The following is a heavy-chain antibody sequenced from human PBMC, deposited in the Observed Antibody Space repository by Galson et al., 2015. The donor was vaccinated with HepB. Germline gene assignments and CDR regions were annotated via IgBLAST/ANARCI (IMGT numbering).Heavy chain of an antibody. Sequence: SLRLSCAASGFTFSSYAMHWVRQAPGKGLEYVSAISSNGGSTYYANSVKGRFTISRDNSKNTLYLQMGSLRAEDMAVYYCARDLGGGSSGWYSWYFDLWGRGTLVTVSS. V-gene: IGHV3-64*01. CDR3: ARDLGGGSSGWYSWYFDL. CDR1: GFTFSSYA. CDR2: ISSNGGST. J-gene: IGHJ2*01. D-gene: IGHD6-19*01.